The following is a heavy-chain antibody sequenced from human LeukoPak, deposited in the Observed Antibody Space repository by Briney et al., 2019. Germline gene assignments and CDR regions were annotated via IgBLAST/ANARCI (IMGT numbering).Heavy chain of an antibody. CDR1: GFSFSSLY. Sequence: ASVKVSCKTSGFSFSSLYIHWVRQGPGQGLEWMGLISPNGGSTRLAQKFQGRVTMTSDMATSTVYMELSSLRSEDTAVYYCARAGSGRSGGAFDIWGQGTMVTVSS. V-gene: IGHV1-46*01. J-gene: IGHJ3*02. CDR3: ARAGSGRSGGAFDI. CDR2: ISPNGGST. D-gene: IGHD3-10*01.